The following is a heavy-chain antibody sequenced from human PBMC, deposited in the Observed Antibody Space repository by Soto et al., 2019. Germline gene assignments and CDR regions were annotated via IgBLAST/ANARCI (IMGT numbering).Heavy chain of an antibody. V-gene: IGHV3-35*01. CDR2: VSWNGSRT. CDR1: GFTFSNSD. J-gene: IGHJ5*02. Sequence: EVQLVESGGGLVQPGGSLRLSCAASGFTFSNSDMNWVHQAPGKGLEWVSGVSWNGSRTHYADSVKGRFIISRDNAKNSLYLQMNSLRAEDTAVYYCARDLWGSSRGLDPWGQGTLVTVSS. CDR3: ARDLWGSSRGLDP. D-gene: IGHD6-13*01.